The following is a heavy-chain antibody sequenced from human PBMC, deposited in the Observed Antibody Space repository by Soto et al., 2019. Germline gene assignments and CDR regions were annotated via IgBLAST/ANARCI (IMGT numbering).Heavy chain of an antibody. CDR3: ARAQRNGDYFY. D-gene: IGHD4-17*01. CDR1: GYTFTTYD. J-gene: IGHJ4*02. Sequence: ASVKVSRKASGYTFTTYDISCVRQAPGQGLEWMGWISAYNGNTNYAQKLQGRVTMTTDTSTSTAYMELRSLRSDDTAVYYCARAQRNGDYFYWGQGTLVTVSS. V-gene: IGHV1-18*01. CDR2: ISAYNGNT.